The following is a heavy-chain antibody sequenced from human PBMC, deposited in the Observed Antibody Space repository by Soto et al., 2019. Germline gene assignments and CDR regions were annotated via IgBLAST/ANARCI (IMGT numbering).Heavy chain of an antibody. D-gene: IGHD2-2*02. CDR1: GGSISSYY. CDR3: ARDVGYCISTSCYSWFDP. Sequence: SXTLSLTCTVSGGSISSYYWSWVRQLPVMGLEWIGYIYYSGSTNYNPSLKSRVTISVETSKNPFSLKLSSVTAADTAVYYCARDVGYCISTSCYSWFDPWGQGTLVTVSS. V-gene: IGHV4-59*01. CDR2: IYYSGST. J-gene: IGHJ5*02.